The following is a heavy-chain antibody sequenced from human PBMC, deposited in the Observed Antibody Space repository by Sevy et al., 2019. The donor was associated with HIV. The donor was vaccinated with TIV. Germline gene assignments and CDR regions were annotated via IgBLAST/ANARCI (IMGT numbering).Heavy chain of an antibody. Sequence: GGSLRLSCAASGFTFSSYGMSWVRQAPGKGLEWVSAISRSGGRTYYADSVKGRFTISRDNSKNTLYLQMNSVRAEETAVHYCAKEGLRPYDSSSYYAGPDAFHIWGQGTMVTVSS. D-gene: IGHD3-22*01. V-gene: IGHV3-23*01. CDR1: GFTFSSYG. CDR2: ISRSGGRT. J-gene: IGHJ3*02. CDR3: AKEGLRPYDSSSYYAGPDAFHI.